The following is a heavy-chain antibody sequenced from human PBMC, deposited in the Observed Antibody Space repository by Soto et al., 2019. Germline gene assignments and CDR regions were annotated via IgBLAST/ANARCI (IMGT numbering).Heavy chain of an antibody. CDR2: MNGAATST. V-gene: IGHV3-23*05. Sequence: QLSESVGGLLQPGGSLTLSCAASGFTLTYAMTWVRQPPGKGLQWVSSMNGAATSTSYADSVKGRFTMSRDNSKNTLYLEMNTLRPEDTAVYYCARGGADHYNYGMDVWGQGTTVIVSS. CDR3: ARGGADHYNYGMDV. D-gene: IGHD3-10*01. J-gene: IGHJ6*02. CDR1: GFTLTYA.